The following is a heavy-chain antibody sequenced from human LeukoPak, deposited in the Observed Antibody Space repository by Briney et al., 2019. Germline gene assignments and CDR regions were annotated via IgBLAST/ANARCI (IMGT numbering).Heavy chain of an antibody. Sequence: GASVKVSCKASGYTLTDYYMHWVRQAPGQGLEWMGRINPNSGGTNYAQKFQGRVTMTRDTSISTVYMELSRLRSDDTAVYYCARDFPVISGPEWWYALYGIDYWGQGTLVTVSS. CDR1: GYTLTDYY. J-gene: IGHJ4*02. CDR2: INPNSGGT. D-gene: IGHD2-15*01. V-gene: IGHV1-2*06. CDR3: ARDFPVISGPEWWYALYGIDY.